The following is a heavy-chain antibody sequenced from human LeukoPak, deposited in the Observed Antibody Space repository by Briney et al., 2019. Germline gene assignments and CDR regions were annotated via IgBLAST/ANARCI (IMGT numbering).Heavy chain of an antibody. CDR3: ASGVVVVAGCYGMDV. V-gene: IGHV4-59*01. D-gene: IGHD2-15*01. CDR2: IYYSGST. J-gene: IGHJ6*02. CDR1: GGSISSYY. Sequence: SSETLSLTCTVSGGSISSYYWSWIRQPPGKGLEWIGYIYYSGSTNYNPSLKSRVTISVDTSKNQFSLKLSSVTAADTAVYYCASGVVVVAGCYGMDVWGQGTTVTVSS.